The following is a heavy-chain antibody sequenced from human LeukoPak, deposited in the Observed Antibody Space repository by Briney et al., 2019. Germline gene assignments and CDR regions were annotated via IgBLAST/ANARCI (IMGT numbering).Heavy chain of an antibody. CDR1: GYTFTGDY. CDR2: INPNSGGT. J-gene: IGHJ5*01. CDR3: ARAEANWGFDY. D-gene: IGHD7-27*01. Sequence: ASVKVSCAASGYTFTGDYMHCVRQAPGQGLEWMGWINPNSGGTNYEQKCQGRVTMTRDTSISTAYMWLSRRRADDTAVYYCARAEANWGFDYWGQGTLVTVSS. V-gene: IGHV1-2*02.